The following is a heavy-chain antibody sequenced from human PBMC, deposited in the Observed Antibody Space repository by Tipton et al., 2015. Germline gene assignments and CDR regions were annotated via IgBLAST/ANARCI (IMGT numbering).Heavy chain of an antibody. D-gene: IGHD3-16*02. CDR2: IYYSGST. V-gene: IGHV4-59*01. CDR1: ADSISNYY. CDR3: ARVTRNGEVLAFDY. J-gene: IGHJ4*02. Sequence: TLSLTCTFSADSISNYYWSWIRQPPGKGLEWIGFIYYSGSTNYNPSLKSRVTISADTSKNQFSLKLPSVTAADTAVYFCARVTRNGEVLAFDYWGLGTLLTVSS.